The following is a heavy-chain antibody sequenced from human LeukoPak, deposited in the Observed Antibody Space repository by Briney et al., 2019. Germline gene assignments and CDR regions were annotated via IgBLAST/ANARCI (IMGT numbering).Heavy chain of an antibody. Sequence: SETLSLTCAVYGGSFSGYYWSWIRQPPGKGLEWIGEINHSGSTNYNPSLKSRVTISVDTSKNQFSLKLSSVTAADTAVYYCAREGGGLSSSGYHLDYFDYWGQGTLVTVSS. D-gene: IGHD3-22*01. CDR3: AREGGGLSSSGYHLDYFDY. V-gene: IGHV4-34*01. CDR1: GGSFSGYY. CDR2: INHSGST. J-gene: IGHJ4*02.